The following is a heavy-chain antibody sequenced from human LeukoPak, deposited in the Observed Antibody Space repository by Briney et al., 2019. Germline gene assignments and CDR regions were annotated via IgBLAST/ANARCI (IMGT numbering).Heavy chain of an antibody. V-gene: IGHV3-23*01. Sequence: GGSLRLSCAASGFTFSSYAMSWVRQAPGKGLEWVSAISGNGGSTFYTDAVKGRFTISRDNSKYTLYLQMNSLRTEDTAIYYCAKDMTTATLFDYWGQGTLVTVSS. D-gene: IGHD1-14*01. CDR2: ISGNGGST. CDR3: AKDMTTATLFDY. J-gene: IGHJ4*02. CDR1: GFTFSSYA.